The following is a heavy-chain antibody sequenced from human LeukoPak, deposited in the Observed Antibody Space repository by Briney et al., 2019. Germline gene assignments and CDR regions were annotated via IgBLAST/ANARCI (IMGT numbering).Heavy chain of an antibody. J-gene: IGHJ4*02. Sequence: SDTLSLTCSVSGGSINGYSWTWIRQPPGMRLDWVGHISYTGTTNYNPSLTTRVAISVDTSKNQFSLKLTSVTAADTGMYFCARLGGNWNSPGRDYWGQGTLVTVSS. V-gene: IGHV4-59*08. D-gene: IGHD3-10*01. CDR2: ISYTGTT. CDR1: GGSINGYS. CDR3: ARLGGNWNSPGRDY.